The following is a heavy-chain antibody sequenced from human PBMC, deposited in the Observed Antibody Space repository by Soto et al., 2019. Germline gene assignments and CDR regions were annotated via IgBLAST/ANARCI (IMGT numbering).Heavy chain of an antibody. CDR2: INPNSGGT. CDR1: GYTFTGYY. J-gene: IGHJ3*02. Sequence: GASVKVSCKASGYTFTGYYMHWVRQAPGQGLEWMGWINPNSGGTNYAQKFQGWVTMTRDTSISTAYMELSRLRSDDTAVYYCARGGSSRVGDAFDIWGQGTMVTVSS. CDR3: ARGGSSRVGDAFDI. V-gene: IGHV1-2*04. D-gene: IGHD2-15*01.